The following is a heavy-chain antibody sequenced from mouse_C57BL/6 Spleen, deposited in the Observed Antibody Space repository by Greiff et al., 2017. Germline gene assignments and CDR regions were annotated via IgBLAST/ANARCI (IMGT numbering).Heavy chain of an antibody. CDR3: ARRYGSSYGYVAY. Sequence: QVQLQQSGPELVKPGASVKISCKASGYAFSSSWMNWVKQMPGKCLEWIGRLYPGDGDTNYNGKFKGKATLTADQSSSTAYMTLSSLTSVGSAIYFCARRYGSSYGYVAYWGQGTPLTVSS. CDR2: LYPGDGDT. J-gene: IGHJ2*01. V-gene: IGHV1-82*01. D-gene: IGHD1-1*01. CDR1: GYAFSSSW.